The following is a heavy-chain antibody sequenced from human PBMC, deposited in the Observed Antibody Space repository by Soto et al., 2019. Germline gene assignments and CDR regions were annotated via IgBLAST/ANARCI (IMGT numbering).Heavy chain of an antibody. V-gene: IGHV3-15*07. Sequence: GGSLRLSCAASGFTFNKAWMNWVRQAPGKGLEWVGRIKSKTDGGTADCAAPVRGRFSISRDDSKNTLYLQMNNLKTEDTAVYFCTTDKNMVRGVLLRGDVWGQGTTVTVSS. CDR3: TTDKNMVRGVLLRGDV. CDR1: GFTFNKAW. D-gene: IGHD3-10*01. CDR2: IKSKTDGGTA. J-gene: IGHJ6*02.